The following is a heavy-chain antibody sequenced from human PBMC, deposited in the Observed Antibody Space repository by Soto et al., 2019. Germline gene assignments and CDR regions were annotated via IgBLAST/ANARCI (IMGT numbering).Heavy chain of an antibody. CDR3: TPLALKYSSGWYEFSD. CDR2: IKSKTDAWPR. Sequence: EVQLVESGGDLVKPGGSLRLSCAASGFSFSNVWMNSVRQAPGKGLEWVGRIKSKTDAWPRDYAADVKGRFTISRDDSKNTLYLQMYSLKTEDTAVYYCTPLALKYSSGWYEFSDWGQGTLVTVSS. V-gene: IGHV3-15*07. J-gene: IGHJ4*02. D-gene: IGHD6-19*01. CDR1: GFSFSNVW.